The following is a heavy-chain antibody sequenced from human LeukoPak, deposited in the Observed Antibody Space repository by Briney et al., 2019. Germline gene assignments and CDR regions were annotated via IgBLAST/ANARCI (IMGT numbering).Heavy chain of an antibody. V-gene: IGHV3-23*01. D-gene: IGHD3-10*01. J-gene: IGHJ5*02. Sequence: PGGSLRLSCAASGFTFRSYWMSWVRQAPGKGLEWVSAISGSGGSTYYADSVKGRFTISRDNSKNTLYLQMNSLRAEDTAVYYCAKDYVLLWFGELNWFDPWGQGTLVTVSS. CDR2: ISGSGGST. CDR1: GFTFRSYW. CDR3: AKDYVLLWFGELNWFDP.